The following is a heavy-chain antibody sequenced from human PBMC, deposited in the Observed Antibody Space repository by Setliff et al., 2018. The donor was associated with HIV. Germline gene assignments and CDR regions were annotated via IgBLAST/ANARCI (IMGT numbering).Heavy chain of an antibody. CDR3: AGRRWMDYAGYYYGMDV. Sequence: PGGSLRLSCSASGFRFSDYEINWVRQAPGKGLEWVSHISGDGSRIYYADSLKGRFTISRDNAKNSLSLQMNNLRAEDTAIYYCAGRRWMDYAGYYYGMDVWGQGTTVTVSS. J-gene: IGHJ6*02. D-gene: IGHD4-17*01. CDR2: ISGDGSRI. CDR1: GFRFSDYE. V-gene: IGHV3-48*03.